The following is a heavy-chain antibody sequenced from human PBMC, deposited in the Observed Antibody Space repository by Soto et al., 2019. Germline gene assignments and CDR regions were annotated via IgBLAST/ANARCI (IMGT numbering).Heavy chain of an antibody. J-gene: IGHJ6*02. CDR1: GYTFTSYP. CDR3: ARAVYTDGSPHYGMDV. V-gene: IGHV1-3*01. D-gene: IGHD5-18*01. CDR2: IDAGNGNT. Sequence: ASVKVSCKASGYTFTSYPTHWVRQAPGQRLEWMGWIDAGNGNTKYSQKFRGRVTFTTDTSASTAYMDLSSLRSEDTAVYYCARAVYTDGSPHYGMDVSGQGNPVTV.